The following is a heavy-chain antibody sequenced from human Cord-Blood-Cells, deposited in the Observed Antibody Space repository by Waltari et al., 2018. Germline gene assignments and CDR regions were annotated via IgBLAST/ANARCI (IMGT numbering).Heavy chain of an antibody. Sequence: EVKLVESGGGLVKPGGSLRLSCAASGFTFSRYSMNWVRQPPGKGPEWVSSISSSSYIYYADSVKGRFTISRDNAKNSLYLQMNSLRAEDTAVYYCARGGQQLVLGDSGDWFDPWGQGTLVTVSS. CDR2: ISSSSYI. V-gene: IGHV3-21*01. CDR3: ARGGQQLVLGDSGDWFDP. CDR1: GFTFSRYS. D-gene: IGHD6-13*01. J-gene: IGHJ5*02.